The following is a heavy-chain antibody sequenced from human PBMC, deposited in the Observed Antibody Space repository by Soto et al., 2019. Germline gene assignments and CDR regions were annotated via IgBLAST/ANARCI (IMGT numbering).Heavy chain of an antibody. CDR3: MKDNLAGGADV. V-gene: IGHV3-9*01. Sequence: VQLVESGGALVQPGGSLRLSCATSGFALRDSAMHWVRQVSGGGLQWVSGMYSSGDVGYAGSVRGRFTMSRDVARNALFLQMSSLTADDTALYYCMKDNLAGGADVWGQGTTVTVSS. D-gene: IGHD3-10*01. CDR1: GFALRDSA. CDR2: MYSSGDV. J-gene: IGHJ6*02.